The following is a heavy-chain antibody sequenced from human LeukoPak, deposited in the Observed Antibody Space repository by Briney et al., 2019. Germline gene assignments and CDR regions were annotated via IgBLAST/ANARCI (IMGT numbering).Heavy chain of an antibody. Sequence: GGSLRLSCAASGFTFSSYGMHWVRQAPGKGLEWVAFIRYDGSDKYYADSVKGRFTVSRDNSKNMVYLQMNSLRAEDTAVYYCAKKYSSGRRPYDYYMDVWGKGATVIVSS. CDR2: IRYDGSDK. D-gene: IGHD6-19*01. CDR1: GFTFSSYG. CDR3: AKKYSSGRRPYDYYMDV. V-gene: IGHV3-30*02. J-gene: IGHJ6*03.